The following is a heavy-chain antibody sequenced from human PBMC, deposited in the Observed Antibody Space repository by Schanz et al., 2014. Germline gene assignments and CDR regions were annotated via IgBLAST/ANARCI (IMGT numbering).Heavy chain of an antibody. D-gene: IGHD2-2*01. CDR2: IWYDGSNK. J-gene: IGHJ4*02. Sequence: VQLVESGGGLVRPGDSLRLSCAASGFTFSSYGMHWVRQAPGKGLEWVAVIWYDGSNKYYADSVKGRFTISRDNSKNTLYLQMNSLRAEDTAVYYCAKEKGDCSSTSCSYYFDYWGQGALVTVSS. V-gene: IGHV3-33*06. CDR1: GFTFSSYG. CDR3: AKEKGDCSSTSCSYYFDY.